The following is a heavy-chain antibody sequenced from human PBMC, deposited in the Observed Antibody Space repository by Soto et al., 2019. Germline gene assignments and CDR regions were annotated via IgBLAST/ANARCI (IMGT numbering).Heavy chain of an antibody. V-gene: IGHV4-30-2*01. CDR1: GGSISSGGYS. D-gene: IGHD3-10*01. CDR3: ARGGITMVRGVIITDWFDP. J-gene: IGHJ5*02. Sequence: QLQLQESGSGLVKPSQTLSLTCAVSGGSISSGGYSWSWIRQPPGKGLEWIGYIYHSGSTYYNPSLRSRATISVDSSKNNFSLMLSSVTAADTAVYYCARGGITMVRGVIITDWFDPWGQGTLVTVSS. CDR2: IYHSGST.